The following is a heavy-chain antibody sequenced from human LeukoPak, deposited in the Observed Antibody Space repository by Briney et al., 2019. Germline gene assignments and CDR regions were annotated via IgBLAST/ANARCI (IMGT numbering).Heavy chain of an antibody. V-gene: IGHV3-7*01. CDR2: IKQDGSEK. Sequence: GGSLRLSCAASGFTFSSYWMSWVRQAPGKGLDWVANIKQDGSEKYYVDSVKGRFTISRDNAKNSLYLQMNSLRAEDTAVYYCARDGGDIVVVPAADTEGYFDYWGQGTLVTVSS. D-gene: IGHD2-2*01. CDR1: GFTFSSYW. CDR3: ARDGGDIVVVPAADTEGYFDY. J-gene: IGHJ4*02.